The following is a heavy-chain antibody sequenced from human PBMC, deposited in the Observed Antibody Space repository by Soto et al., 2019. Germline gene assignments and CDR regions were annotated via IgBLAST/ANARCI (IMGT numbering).Heavy chain of an antibody. Sequence: SETLSLTCAVNTESFSNYYWSWIRQPPGKGLEWVGEINDSGNTNYSPSLKGRVTISVDTSKNQFSLKLASVTAADTAIYYCVGGRGRLVGFDYWGQGTLVTVS. J-gene: IGHJ4*02. CDR2: INDSGNT. CDR3: VGGRGRLVGFDY. V-gene: IGHV4-34*01. CDR1: TESFSNYY. D-gene: IGHD2-8*02.